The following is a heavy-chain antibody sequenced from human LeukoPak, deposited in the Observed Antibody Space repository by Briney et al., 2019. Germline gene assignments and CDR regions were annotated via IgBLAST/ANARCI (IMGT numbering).Heavy chain of an antibody. D-gene: IGHD2-2*03. J-gene: IGHJ4*02. V-gene: IGHV4-38-2*02. CDR3: ARDGYLAVDY. CDR1: GYSISSGYY. Sequence: SETLSLTCSVSGYSISSGYYWGWIRPPPGKGLEWIGNIYYSGNTYYNPSLQSRVTISVDTSKNQFSLKLSSVTAADTAVYYCARDGYLAVDYWGQGTLVTVSS. CDR2: IYYSGNT.